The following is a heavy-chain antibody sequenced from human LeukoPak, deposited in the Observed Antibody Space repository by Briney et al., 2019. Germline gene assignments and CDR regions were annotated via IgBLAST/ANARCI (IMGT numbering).Heavy chain of an antibody. D-gene: IGHD3-22*01. CDR2: IKSKTDGGTT. V-gene: IGHV3-15*07. CDR3: ARTSLYYYDSSGYYGY. J-gene: IGHJ4*02. Sequence: GGSLRLSCAASGFTFSNAWMNWVRQAPGKGLEWVGRIKSKTDGGTTDYAAPVKGRFTISRDNSKNTLYLQMNSLRAEDTAVYYCARTSLYYYDSSGYYGYWGQGTLVTVSS. CDR1: GFTFSNAW.